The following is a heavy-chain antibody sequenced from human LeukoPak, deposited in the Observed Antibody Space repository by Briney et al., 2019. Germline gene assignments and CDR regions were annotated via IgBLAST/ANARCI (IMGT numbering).Heavy chain of an antibody. CDR3: ARTERRGSYFDY. CDR1: GFTVSINY. J-gene: IGHJ4*02. D-gene: IGHD1-26*01. CDR2: IYSGGST. V-gene: IGHV3-53*04. Sequence: GGSLRLSCAASGFTVSINYMIWVRQAPGKGLEWVSVIYSGGSTYYADSVKGRFTISRHNSKNTLYLQMNSLRAEDTAVYYCARTERRGSYFDYWGQGTLVTVSS.